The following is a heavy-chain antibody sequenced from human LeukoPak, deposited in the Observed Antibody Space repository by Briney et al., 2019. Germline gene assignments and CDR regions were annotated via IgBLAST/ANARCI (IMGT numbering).Heavy chain of an antibody. V-gene: IGHV3-49*03. CDR1: GFTFGDYL. J-gene: IGHJ4*02. CDR3: SRDSGWLSVY. D-gene: IGHD6-19*01. CDR2: ISGGTT. Sequence: GGSLRLSCTASGFTFGDYLMSWFRQAPGKGLEWIGFISGGTTEYAASVKGRFTISRDDSTSIAYLQMNSLTTEDTAVYYCSRDSGWLSVYWGQGTLVTVSS.